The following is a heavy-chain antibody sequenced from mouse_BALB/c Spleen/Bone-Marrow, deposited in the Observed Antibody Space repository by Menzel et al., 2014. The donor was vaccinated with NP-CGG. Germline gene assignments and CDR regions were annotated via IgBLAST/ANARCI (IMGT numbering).Heavy chain of an antibody. CDR1: GDSITSGY. CDR2: ISYSGNT. CDR3: ATYDGYCFDY. D-gene: IGHD2-3*01. J-gene: IGHJ2*02. V-gene: IGHV3-8*02. Sequence: EVKLMESGPSLVKPSQTLSLTCSVTGDSITSGYWNWIRKFPGNKLEYMGYISYSGNTYYNTSLKSRISITRDTSKNQYYLQLKSVTTEDTATYYCATYDGYCFDYWGQGTSLTVSS.